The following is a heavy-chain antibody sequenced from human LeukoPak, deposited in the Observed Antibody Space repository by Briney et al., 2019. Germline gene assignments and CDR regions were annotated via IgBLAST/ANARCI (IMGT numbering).Heavy chain of an antibody. J-gene: IGHJ6*03. CDR1: GFTFSTYE. V-gene: IGHV3-48*03. D-gene: IGHD2-21*02. CDR3: ARGEVVTASLPDYFYYYMDV. Sequence: GGSLRLSCAASGFTFSTYEMNWVRQAPGKGLEWVAYITDSGRTIYYADSVKGRFTISRDNAKNSLFLQMNSLRAEDTAVYYCARGEVVTASLPDYFYYYMDVWGKGTTVTISS. CDR2: ITDSGRTI.